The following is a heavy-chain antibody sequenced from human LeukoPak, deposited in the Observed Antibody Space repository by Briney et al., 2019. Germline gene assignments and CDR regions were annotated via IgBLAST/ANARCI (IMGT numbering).Heavy chain of an antibody. V-gene: IGHV4-30-4*08. Sequence: PSQTLSLTCTVSGGSISSGDYYWSWIRQPPGKGLERIGHIYYSGSTYYNPSLKSRVTISVDTSKNQFSLKLSSVTAADTAVYYCARVGFDDFWSGYLISDAFDIWGQGTMVTVSS. CDR2: IYYSGST. CDR3: ARVGFDDFWSGYLISDAFDI. D-gene: IGHD3-3*01. CDR1: GGSISSGDYY. J-gene: IGHJ3*02.